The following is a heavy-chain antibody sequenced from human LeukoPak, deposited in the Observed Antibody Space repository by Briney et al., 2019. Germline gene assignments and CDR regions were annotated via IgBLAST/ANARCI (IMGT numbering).Heavy chain of an antibody. CDR2: MSPNSGNT. V-gene: IGHV1-8*01. J-gene: IGHJ3*02. Sequence: ASVKVSCKTSGYTSTSYDFNWVRQATGQGLEWMGWMSPNSGNTGYAQKFQGRVTLTRNTSISTAYMEVSGLTSEDTAIYYCARGGRAWSRDAFDIWGQGTMVTVAS. D-gene: IGHD2-8*02. CDR3: ARGGRAWSRDAFDI. CDR1: GYTSTSYD.